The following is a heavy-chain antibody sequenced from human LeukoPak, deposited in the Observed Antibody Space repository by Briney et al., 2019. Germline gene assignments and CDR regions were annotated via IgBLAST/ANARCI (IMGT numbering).Heavy chain of an antibody. Sequence: PGRSLRLSCAASGFTFDDYAMHWVRQALGKGLEWVSGISRNSGSIGYADSVKGRFTISRDNAKNSLYLQMNSLRAEDTALYYCAKNMITFGGVNSPFDYWGQGTLVTVSS. CDR2: ISRNSGSI. J-gene: IGHJ4*02. CDR1: GFTFDDYA. CDR3: AKNMITFGGVNSPFDY. D-gene: IGHD3-16*01. V-gene: IGHV3-9*01.